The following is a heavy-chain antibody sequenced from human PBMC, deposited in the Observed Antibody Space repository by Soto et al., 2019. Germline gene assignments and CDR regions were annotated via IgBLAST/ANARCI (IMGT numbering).Heavy chain of an antibody. J-gene: IGHJ3*02. V-gene: IGHV1-69*13. D-gene: IGHD2-15*01. Sequence: GASVKVSCKASGGTFSSYAISWVRQAPGQGLEWMGGIIPIFGTANYAQKFQGRVTITADESTSTAYMELSSLRSEDTAVYYCARGAGYCSGGSCYSRSDAFDIWGQGTMVTVS. CDR3: ARGAGYCSGGSCYSRSDAFDI. CDR2: IIPIFGTA. CDR1: GGTFSSYA.